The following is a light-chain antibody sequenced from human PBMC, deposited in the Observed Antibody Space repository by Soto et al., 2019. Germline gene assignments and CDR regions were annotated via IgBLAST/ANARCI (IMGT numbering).Light chain of an antibody. CDR1: SSNIGAGYD. CDR3: QSYDSSLSGSG. V-gene: IGLV1-40*01. CDR2: SNS. J-gene: IGLJ2*01. Sequence: VLTQPPSVSGAPGQRVTISCTGSSSNIGAGYDVHWYQQLPGTAPELHIYSNSNRPSGFPDRFSGSKSGTSASLAITGLQAEDEADYYCQSYDSSLSGSGFGGGTKLTVL.